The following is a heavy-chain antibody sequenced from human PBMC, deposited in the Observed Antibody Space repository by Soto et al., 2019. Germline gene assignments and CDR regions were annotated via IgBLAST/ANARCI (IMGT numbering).Heavy chain of an antibody. V-gene: IGHV4-39*02. CDR1: GGSISSSSYY. CDR3: ARDRGIAVAGENNWFDP. CDR2: IYYSGST. D-gene: IGHD6-19*01. J-gene: IGHJ5*02. Sequence: SETLSLTCTVSGGSISSSSYYWGWIRQPPGKGLEWIGSIYYSGSTYYNPSLKSRVTISVDTSKNQFSLKLSSVTAADTAVYYCARDRGIAVAGENNWFDPWGQRTLVTVSS.